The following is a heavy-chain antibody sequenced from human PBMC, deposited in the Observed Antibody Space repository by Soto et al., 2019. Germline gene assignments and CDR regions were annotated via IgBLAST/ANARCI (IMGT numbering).Heavy chain of an antibody. J-gene: IGHJ4*02. D-gene: IGHD6-13*01. V-gene: IGHV4-34*01. CDR1: GGSFSGYY. Sequence: QVQLQQWGAGLLKPSETLSLTCAVYGGSFSGYYWSWIRQPPGKGLEWIGEINHSGSTNYNPSLKSRVTISVDTSKNQFSLKLSSVTAADTAVYYCARCNIAAAGDDYWGQGTLVTVSS. CDR2: INHSGST. CDR3: ARCNIAAAGDDY.